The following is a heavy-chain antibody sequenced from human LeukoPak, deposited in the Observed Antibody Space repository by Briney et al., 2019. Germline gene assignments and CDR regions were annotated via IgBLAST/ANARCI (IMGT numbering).Heavy chain of an antibody. CDR2: IYYSGST. Sequence: PSETLSLTCTVSGGSISSYYWSWIRQPPGEGLEWIGYIYYSGSTNYNPSLKGRVTISVDTSKNQFSLKLSSVTAADTAVYYCARNSYGYDYWGQGTLVTVSS. J-gene: IGHJ4*02. CDR1: GGSISSYY. V-gene: IGHV4-59*01. D-gene: IGHD5-18*01. CDR3: ARNSYGYDY.